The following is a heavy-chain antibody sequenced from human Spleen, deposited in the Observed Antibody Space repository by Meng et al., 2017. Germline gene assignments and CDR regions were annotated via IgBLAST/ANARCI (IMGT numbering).Heavy chain of an antibody. J-gene: IGHJ4*02. V-gene: IGHV4-34*01. CDR3: ARALTTVLTPGAD. D-gene: IGHD4-23*01. Sequence: SETLSLTCAVYGGSFSGYYWSWIRQPPGKGLGWIGEINQSGNTKYNPSLKSRVTISVDTSKNQFSLKVTSMTAADTAVYYCARALTTVLTPGADWGQGTLVTVSS. CDR1: GGSFSGYY. CDR2: INQSGNT.